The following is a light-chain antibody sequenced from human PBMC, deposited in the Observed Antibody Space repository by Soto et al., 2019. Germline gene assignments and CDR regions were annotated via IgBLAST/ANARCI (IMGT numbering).Light chain of an antibody. CDR3: QQFDNYPLT. J-gene: IGKJ4*01. Sequence: AIQLTQSPSSLSASVGDTVTITCRPSQGFSSALAWYQHKPGKAPKLLIYDVSRLQSGVPSRFSGSGSGTDFTLIISTLQPEDFATYYCQQFDNYPLTFGGGTKVEIK. V-gene: IGKV1D-13*01. CDR1: QGFSSA. CDR2: DVS.